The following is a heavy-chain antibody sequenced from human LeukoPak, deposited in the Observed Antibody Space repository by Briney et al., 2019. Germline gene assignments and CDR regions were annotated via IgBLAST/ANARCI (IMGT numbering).Heavy chain of an antibody. V-gene: IGHV1-2*02. J-gene: IGHJ4*02. CDR1: GYTFTSYA. Sequence: ASVKVSCKASGYTFTSYAMHWVRQAPGQGLEWMGWINPNSGGTNYAQKFQGRVTVTRDTSISTAYMELSRLRSDDTAVYYCASSVGASDFDYWGQGTLVTVSS. CDR2: INPNSGGT. CDR3: ASSVGASDFDY. D-gene: IGHD1-26*01.